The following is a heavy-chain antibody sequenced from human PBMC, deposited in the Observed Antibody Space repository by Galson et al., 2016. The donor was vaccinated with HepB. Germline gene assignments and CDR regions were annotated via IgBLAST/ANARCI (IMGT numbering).Heavy chain of an antibody. D-gene: IGHD6-13*01. CDR1: GFIFSSYS. V-gene: IGHV3-21*01. CDR3: ARARYSSSFSGMDV. Sequence: SLRLSCAASGFIFSSYSMKWVRQAPGKGMEWVASISSSSNYIYYADSVKGRFTISRDNAKNSLYLQMNSLRAEDTAVYYCARARYSSSFSGMDVWGQGTTVTV. J-gene: IGHJ6*02. CDR2: ISSSSNYI.